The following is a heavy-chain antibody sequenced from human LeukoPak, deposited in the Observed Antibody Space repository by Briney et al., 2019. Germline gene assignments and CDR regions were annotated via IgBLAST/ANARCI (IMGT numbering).Heavy chain of an antibody. D-gene: IGHD6-19*01. CDR2: IKSKTDGGTT. V-gene: IGHV3-15*01. CDR3: TTGGLYSSGWDNYFDY. J-gene: IGHJ4*02. Sequence: GGSLRLSCAASGFTFDDYAMHWVRQGPGKGLEWVGRIKSKTDGGTTDYAAPVKGRFTISRDDSKNTLYLQMNSLKTEDTAVYYCTTGGLYSSGWDNYFDYWGQGTLVTVSS. CDR1: GFTFDDYA.